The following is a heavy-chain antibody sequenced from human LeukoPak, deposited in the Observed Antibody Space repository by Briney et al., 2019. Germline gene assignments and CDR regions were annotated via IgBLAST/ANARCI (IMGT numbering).Heavy chain of an antibody. V-gene: IGHV3-23*01. Sequence: GGSLRLSCAASGFTFSSYAMSWVRQAPGKGLEWVSAISGSGGSTYYADSVKGRFTISRGNSKNTLYLQMNSLRAEDTAVYYCAKRFTSGSYYGYWGQGTLVTVSS. D-gene: IGHD1-26*01. CDR3: AKRFTSGSYYGY. J-gene: IGHJ4*02. CDR1: GFTFSSYA. CDR2: ISGSGGST.